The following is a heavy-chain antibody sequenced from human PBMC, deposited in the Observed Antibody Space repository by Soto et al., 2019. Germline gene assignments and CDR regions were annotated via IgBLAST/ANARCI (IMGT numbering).Heavy chain of an antibody. CDR2: IIPVFGLV. V-gene: IGHV1-69*13. Sequence: SSVKVSCKSSGGTPSNSAISWVRQAPGQGLEWMGGIIPVFGLVKYAQNFQGRVTITADESTNTAYMELSSLRPEDTAVYYCAVGRLVLVGSRAYYGMDVWSKWTMVTVCS. D-gene: IGHD2-15*01. CDR1: GGTPSNSA. CDR3: AVGRLVLVGSRAYYGMDV. J-gene: IGHJ6*04.